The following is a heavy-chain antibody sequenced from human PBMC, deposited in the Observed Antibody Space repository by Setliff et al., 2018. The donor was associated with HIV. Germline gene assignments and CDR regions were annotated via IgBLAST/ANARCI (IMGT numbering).Heavy chain of an antibody. V-gene: IGHV4-34*01. J-gene: IGHJ3*02. CDR2: INHSGST. Sequence: SETLSLTCAVYGGSFSGYYWSWIRQPPGKGLEWIGEINHSGSTNYNPSLKSRVTISVDTSKNQFSLKLSSVTAADTAVYYCARRHGSGSLDAFDIWGQGTMVTV. D-gene: IGHD3-10*01. CDR3: ARRHGSGSLDAFDI. CDR1: GGSFSGYY.